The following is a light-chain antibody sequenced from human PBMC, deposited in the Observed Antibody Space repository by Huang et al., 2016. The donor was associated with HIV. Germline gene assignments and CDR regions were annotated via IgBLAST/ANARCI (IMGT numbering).Light chain of an antibody. CDR1: QHVSSNY. CDR3: HQYGNSPRT. V-gene: IGKV3-20*01. J-gene: IGKJ1*01. Sequence: EIVLTQSPGTLSLSPGEGVILSCGANQHVSSNYLAWYQQRPGQAPRLLSYGATTRASGVPDRFRGSASGTDFTLTINKLEPEDSALYFCHQYGNSPRTFGQGTKIE. CDR2: GAT.